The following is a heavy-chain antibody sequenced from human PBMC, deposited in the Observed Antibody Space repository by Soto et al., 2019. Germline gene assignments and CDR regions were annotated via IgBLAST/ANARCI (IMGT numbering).Heavy chain of an antibody. J-gene: IGHJ4*02. V-gene: IGHV1-2*04. CDR3: ARDLQLRVCDY. CDR2: INPNRGGT. CDR1: GYTFTGYF. Sequence: QVQLVQSGAEVKKPGASVKVSCKASGYTFTGYFMHWVRQAPGQGLEWMGWINPNRGGTNYAQKFQVWVTMTRDTSISTDYMELSRLRSDDTAVYYCARDLQLRVCDYWGQGTLVTVSS. D-gene: IGHD1-7*01.